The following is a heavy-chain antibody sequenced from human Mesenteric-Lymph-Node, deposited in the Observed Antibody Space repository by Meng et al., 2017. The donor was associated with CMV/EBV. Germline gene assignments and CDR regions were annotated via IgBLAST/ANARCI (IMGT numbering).Heavy chain of an antibody. CDR2: IWYDGSNK. D-gene: IGHD3-22*01. Sequence: GGSLRLSCAASGFTFSSYGMHWVRQAPGKGLEWVAVIWYDGSNKYYADSVKGRFTISRDDSKKTLYLQMNSLRDEDTAVYYCAKEGPWGYDTSGYYYDYWYYAMDVWGRGITVTVSS. J-gene: IGHJ6*02. CDR1: GFTFSSYG. CDR3: AKEGPWGYDTSGYYYDYWYYAMDV. V-gene: IGHV3-33*06.